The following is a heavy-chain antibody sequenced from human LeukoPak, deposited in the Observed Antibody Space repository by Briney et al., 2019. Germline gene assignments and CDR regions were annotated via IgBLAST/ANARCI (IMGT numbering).Heavy chain of an antibody. CDR2: INSGGSST. Sequence: GGSLRLSCAASGFTFSSYWMHWVRQAPGKGLVWVSRINSGGSSTSYADSVKGRFTISRDNAKNTLYLQMNSLRAESTAVYYCARDPTHGIAAAGFDYWGQGTLVTVSS. V-gene: IGHV3-74*01. J-gene: IGHJ4*02. D-gene: IGHD6-13*01. CDR1: GFTFSSYW. CDR3: ARDPTHGIAAAGFDY.